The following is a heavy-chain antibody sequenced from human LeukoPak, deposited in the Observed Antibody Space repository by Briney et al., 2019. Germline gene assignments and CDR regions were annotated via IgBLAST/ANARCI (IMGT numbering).Heavy chain of an antibody. J-gene: IGHJ4*02. CDR1: GGSISSSSYY. V-gene: IGHV4-39*07. Sequence: SETLSLTCTVSGGSISSSSYYWGWIRQPPGKGLEWIGSIYYSGSTYYNPPLKSRVTISVDTSKNQFSLKLSSVTAADTAVYYCARVPLYAATLDYWGQGTLVTVSS. D-gene: IGHD2-15*01. CDR2: IYYSGST. CDR3: ARVPLYAATLDY.